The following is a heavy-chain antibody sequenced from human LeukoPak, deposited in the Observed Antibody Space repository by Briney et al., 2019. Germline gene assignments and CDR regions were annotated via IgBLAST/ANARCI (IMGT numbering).Heavy chain of an antibody. V-gene: IGHV3-23*01. J-gene: IGHJ4*02. Sequence: GGSLRLSCAASGFTFSSYAMSWVRQAPGKGLEWVSAISGSGGSTYYADSVKGRFTISRDNSKNTLYLQMNSLRAEDTAVYYCAKLPGYSWSYYTHFDYWGQGTLVTVSS. CDR2: ISGSGGST. CDR1: GFTFSSYA. CDR3: AKLPGYSWSYYTHFDY. D-gene: IGHD1-26*01.